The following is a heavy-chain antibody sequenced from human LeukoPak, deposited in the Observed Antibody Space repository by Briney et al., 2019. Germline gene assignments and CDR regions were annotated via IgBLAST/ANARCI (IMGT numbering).Heavy chain of an antibody. D-gene: IGHD2-2*01. V-gene: IGHV4-39*01. CDR1: GGSISSSSYY. Sequence: SETLSLTCTVSGGSISSSSYYWGWIRQPPGKGLEWIGSIYYSGSTYYNLSLKSRVTISVDTSKNQFSLKLSSVTAADTAVYYCASRTPSYGMDVWGQGTTVTVSS. CDR3: ASRTPSYGMDV. J-gene: IGHJ6*02. CDR2: IYYSGST.